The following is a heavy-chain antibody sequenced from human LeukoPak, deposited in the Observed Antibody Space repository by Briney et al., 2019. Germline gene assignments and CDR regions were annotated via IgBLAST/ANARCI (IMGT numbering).Heavy chain of an antibody. V-gene: IGHV4-34*01. D-gene: IGHD6-19*01. CDR3: ARAGVLSRRGYIAVAGHGGFDY. CDR2: INHSGST. CDR1: GGSFSGYY. J-gene: IGHJ4*02. Sequence: SETLSLTCAVYGGSFSGYYRSWIRQPPGKGLEWIGEINHSGSTNYNPSLKSRVTISVDTSKNQFSLKLSSVTAADTAVYYCARAGVLSRRGYIAVAGHGGFDYWGQGTLVTVSS.